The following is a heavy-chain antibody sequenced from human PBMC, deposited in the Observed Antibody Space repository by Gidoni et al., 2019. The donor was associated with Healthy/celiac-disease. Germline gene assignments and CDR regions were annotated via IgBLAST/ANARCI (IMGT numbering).Heavy chain of an antibody. Sequence: QVQLQQWGAGLLKPSETLSLTCAVYGGSFSGYYWSWIRQPPGKGLEWIGEINHSGSTNYNPSLKSRVTISVDTSKNQFSLKLSSVTAADTAVYYCARAGGYNHPRSYCYYCGMDVWGQGTTVTVSS. V-gene: IGHV4-34*01. D-gene: IGHD5-12*01. J-gene: IGHJ6*02. CDR3: ARAGGYNHPRSYCYYCGMDV. CDR1: GGSFSGYY. CDR2: INHSGST.